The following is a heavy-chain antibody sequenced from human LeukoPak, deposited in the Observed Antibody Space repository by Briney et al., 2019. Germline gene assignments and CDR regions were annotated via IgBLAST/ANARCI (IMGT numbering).Heavy chain of an antibody. D-gene: IGHD1-26*01. CDR3: ARDRLGGSDY. CDR1: GFTFSSYA. V-gene: IGHV3-30*04. J-gene: IGHJ4*02. CDR2: ISYDGSNK. Sequence: GGSLRLFCAASGFTFSSYAMHWVRQAPGKGLEWVAVISYDGSNKYYADSVKGRFTISRDNSKNTLYLQMNSLRAEDTAVYYCARDRLGGSDYWGQGTLVTVSS.